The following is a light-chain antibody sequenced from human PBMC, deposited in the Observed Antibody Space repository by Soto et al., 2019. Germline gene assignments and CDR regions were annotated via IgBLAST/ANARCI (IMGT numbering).Light chain of an antibody. CDR2: GVS. CDR3: ISYTGSSTSYV. V-gene: IGLV2-14*01. CDR1: RSDIGSYNY. J-gene: IGLJ1*01. Sequence: QSVLTQPASVSGSPGQSITISCSGTRSDIGSYNYVAWYQQFPGKTPKILIYGVSNRPSGVSSRFSGSKSGNTASLPISGLQAEDEADYYCISYTGSSTSYVFGSGTKLTVL.